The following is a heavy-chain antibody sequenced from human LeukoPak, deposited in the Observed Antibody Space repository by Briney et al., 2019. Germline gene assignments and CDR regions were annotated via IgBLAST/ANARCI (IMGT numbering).Heavy chain of an antibody. Sequence: SVKVSCKAFGGTFSSYAISWVRQAPGQGLEWMGGIIPIFGTANYAQKFQGRVTITTDESTSTAYMELSSLRSEDTAVYYCARTDPDFGAIYYWGQGTLVTVSS. CDR1: GGTFSSYA. J-gene: IGHJ4*02. CDR3: ARTDPDFGAIYY. V-gene: IGHV1-69*05. D-gene: IGHD3-16*01. CDR2: IIPIFGTA.